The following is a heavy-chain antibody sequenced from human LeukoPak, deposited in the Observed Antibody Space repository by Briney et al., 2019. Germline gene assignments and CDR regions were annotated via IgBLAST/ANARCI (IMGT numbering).Heavy chain of an antibody. Sequence: GQSLTLSCAASALTFSSFSMIWVRQAPGDVLEWVSSVSGGSGYIYYADSVKGRFTISRDNAKNSLYLQTNSLRVEDTAVYYCARLVATMYYFDYWGQGTLVTVSS. CDR3: ARLVATMYYFDY. J-gene: IGHJ4*02. CDR1: ALTFSSFS. CDR2: VSGGSGYI. V-gene: IGHV3-21*01. D-gene: IGHD5-12*01.